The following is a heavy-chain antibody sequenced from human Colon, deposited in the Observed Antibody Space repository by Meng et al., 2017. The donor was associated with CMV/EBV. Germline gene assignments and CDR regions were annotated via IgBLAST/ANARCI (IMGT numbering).Heavy chain of an antibody. J-gene: IGHJ5*02. Sequence: GESLKISCVVSGFSLSNYEMNWVRQAPGKGLEWVSSISSSSSYIYYADSVKGRFTISRDNAKNSLYLQMTSLRAEDTAVYYCARDSQEFTITNWLDPWGQGTLVTVSS. D-gene: IGHD3-10*01. V-gene: IGHV3-21*01. CDR3: ARDSQEFTITNWLDP. CDR1: GFSLSNYE. CDR2: ISSSSSYI.